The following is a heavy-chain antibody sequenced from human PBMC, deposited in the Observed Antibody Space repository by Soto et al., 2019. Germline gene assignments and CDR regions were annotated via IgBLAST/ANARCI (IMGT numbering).Heavy chain of an antibody. Sequence: QITLKESGPTLVIPTQTLTLTCTFSGFSLRTDGVGVGWLRQPPGKALEWLALIYWDDDKRYSPSLRSRLTINKDTSKNQVVLTMTNMDPVDTATYYCAHRGLRFLGPDYWGQGILVTVSS. D-gene: IGHD3-10*01. J-gene: IGHJ4*02. CDR2: IYWDDDK. CDR3: AHRGLRFLGPDY. V-gene: IGHV2-5*02. CDR1: GFSLRTDGVG.